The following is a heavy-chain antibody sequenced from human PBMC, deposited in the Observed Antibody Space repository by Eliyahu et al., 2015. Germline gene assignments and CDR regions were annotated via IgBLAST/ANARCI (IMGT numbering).Heavy chain of an antibody. CDR3: ARAPYCSGGSCYDADMDV. J-gene: IGHJ6*03. CDR1: GXTFXSYX. Sequence: QVQLVQSGAEVKKPGASVXVSCXASGXTFXSYXXHWVRQAPGQRLEWMGWINAGNGNTKYSQKFQGRVTITRDTSASTAYMELSSLRSEDTAVYYCARAPYCSGGSCYDADMDVWGKGTTVTVSS. CDR2: INAGNGNT. V-gene: IGHV1-3*01. D-gene: IGHD2-15*01.